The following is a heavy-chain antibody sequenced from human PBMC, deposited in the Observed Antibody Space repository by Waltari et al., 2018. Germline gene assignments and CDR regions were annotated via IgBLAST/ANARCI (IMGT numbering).Heavy chain of an antibody. Sequence: EVQLVESGGDLVQPGGSLGLSCAVSGVNFQTFAMNWVRQAPGRGLEWISYISNSGSKTEYADSVRGRFTVSRDNAKSSLYLEMNSLRAEDTAIYYCAREYYGLLAGYYLDFWGQGTLVTVSS. CDR3: AREYYGLLAGYYLDF. D-gene: IGHD3-9*01. V-gene: IGHV3-48*03. CDR2: ISNSGSKT. J-gene: IGHJ4*02. CDR1: GVNFQTFA.